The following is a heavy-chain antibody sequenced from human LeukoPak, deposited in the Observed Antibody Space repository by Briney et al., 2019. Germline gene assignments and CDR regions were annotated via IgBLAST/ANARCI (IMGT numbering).Heavy chain of an antibody. CDR1: GGSISSGGYY. V-gene: IGHV4-31*03. Sequence: PSETLSLTCTVSGGSISSGGYYWSWIRQHPGKGLEWIGYIYYSGSTYYNPSLKSRVTISVDTSENQFSLKLSSVTAADTAVYYCAKGSLLGELAYWGQGTLVTVSS. CDR2: IYYSGST. J-gene: IGHJ4*02. D-gene: IGHD3-10*01. CDR3: AKGSLLGELAY.